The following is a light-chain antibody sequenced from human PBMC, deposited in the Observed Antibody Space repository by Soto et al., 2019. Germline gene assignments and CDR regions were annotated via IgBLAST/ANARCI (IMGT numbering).Light chain of an antibody. CDR1: QSVSSSY. V-gene: IGKV3-20*01. CDR2: GAS. CDR3: QQYGSSFSFT. Sequence: EIVLTQSPGTLSLSPGERATLSCRASQSVSSSYLGWYQQKPGQAPRLLIYGASSRATGIPDRFSGSGSGTVFPLTISGLEPEDFAVYYCQQYGSSFSFTFGPGTKVDIK. J-gene: IGKJ3*01.